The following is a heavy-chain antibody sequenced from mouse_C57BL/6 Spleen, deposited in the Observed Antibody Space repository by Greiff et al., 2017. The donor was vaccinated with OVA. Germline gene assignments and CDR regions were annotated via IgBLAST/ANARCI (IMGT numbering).Heavy chain of an antibody. CDR3: AREGVSYYFDY. J-gene: IGHJ2*01. V-gene: IGHV5-4*01. Sequence: EVQGVESGGGLVKPGGSLKLSCAASGFTFSSYAMSWVRQTPEKRLEWVATISDGGSYTYYPDNVKGRFTIYRDNAKDNLYMQMSHRQSEDTAMDYCAREGVSYYFDYWGQGTTLTVS. CDR2: ISDGGSYT. CDR1: GFTFSSYA. D-gene: IGHD6-2*01.